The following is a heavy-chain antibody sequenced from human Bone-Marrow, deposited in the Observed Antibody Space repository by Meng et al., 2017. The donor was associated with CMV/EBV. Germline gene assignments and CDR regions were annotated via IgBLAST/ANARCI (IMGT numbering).Heavy chain of an antibody. CDR1: GFTFSRYS. Sequence: GGSLRLSCAASGFTFSRYSVNWVRQAPGKGLEWVSVIYSGGSTYYADSVKGRFTISRDNSKNTLYLQMNSLRAEDTAVYYCARRRNYDFWSGYSRGAFDIWGQGTMVTVSS. D-gene: IGHD3-3*01. J-gene: IGHJ3*02. V-gene: IGHV3-66*02. CDR2: IYSGGST. CDR3: ARRRNYDFWSGYSRGAFDI.